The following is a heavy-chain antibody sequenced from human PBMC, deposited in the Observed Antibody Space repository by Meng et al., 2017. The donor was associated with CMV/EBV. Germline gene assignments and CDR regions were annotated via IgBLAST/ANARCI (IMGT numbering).Heavy chain of an antibody. CDR1: GFTFSSYA. V-gene: IGHV3-48*03. D-gene: IGHD2-8*01. Sequence: GESLKISCAASGFTFSSYAMSWVRQAPGKGLEWVSYISSSGSTIYYADSVKGRFTISRDNAKNSLYLQMNSLRAEDTAVYYCASLYGLYTAAHKRVHDYWGQGTLVTVSS. CDR2: ISSSGSTI. CDR3: ASLYGLYTAAHKRVHDY. J-gene: IGHJ4*02.